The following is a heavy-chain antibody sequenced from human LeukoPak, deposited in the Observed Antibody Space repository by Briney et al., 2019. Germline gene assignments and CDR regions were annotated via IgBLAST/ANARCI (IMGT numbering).Heavy chain of an antibody. CDR3: ARHHDTQGIALPYYYYGMDV. Sequence: PSETLSLTCTVSGGSISSYYWSWIRQPPGKGLEWIGYIYYSRSTNYNPSLKSRVTISVDTSKNQLSLKLSSVTAADTAVYYCARHHDTQGIALPYYYYGMDVWGQGTTVTVSS. D-gene: IGHD6-13*01. CDR2: IYYSRST. V-gene: IGHV4-59*08. CDR1: GGSISSYY. J-gene: IGHJ6*02.